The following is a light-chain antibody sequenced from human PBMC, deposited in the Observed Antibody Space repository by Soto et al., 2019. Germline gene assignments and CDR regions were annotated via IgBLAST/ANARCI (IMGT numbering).Light chain of an antibody. CDR3: QVWDTSSDHSWV. Sequence: SYELTQPPSVSVAPGQTARITCGGDNIGSESVHWYQQKPGQAPVLVVYDDSDRPSGIPERFSGSNSGNTATLTISRVEAGDEADYYCQVWDTSSDHSWVFGGGTKLTVL. V-gene: IGLV3-21*02. CDR1: NIGSES. CDR2: DDS. J-gene: IGLJ3*02.